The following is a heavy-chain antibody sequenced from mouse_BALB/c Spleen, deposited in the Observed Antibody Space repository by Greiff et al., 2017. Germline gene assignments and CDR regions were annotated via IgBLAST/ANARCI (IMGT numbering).Heavy chain of an antibody. CDR2: ISYDGSN. V-gene: IGHV3-6*02. J-gene: IGHJ2*01. Sequence: EVKLMESGPGLVKPSQSLSLTCSVTGYSITSGYYWNWIRQFPGNKLEWMGYISYDGSNNYNPSLKNRISITRDTSKNQFFLKLNSVTTEDTATYYCARGLLRSYYFDYWGQGTTLTVSS. CDR3: ARGLLRSYYFDY. CDR1: GYSITSGYY. D-gene: IGHD1-1*01.